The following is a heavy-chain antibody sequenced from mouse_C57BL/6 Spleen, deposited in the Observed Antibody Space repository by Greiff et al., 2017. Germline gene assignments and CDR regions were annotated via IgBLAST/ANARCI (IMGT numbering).Heavy chain of an antibody. CDR3: ARARANDGYYGYAMDY. J-gene: IGHJ4*01. Sequence: EVKVEESGGGLVKPGGSLKLSCAASGFTFSSYAMSWVRQTPEKRLEWVATISDGGSYTYYPDNVKGRFTISRDNAKNNLYLQMSHLKSEDTAMYYCARARANDGYYGYAMDYWGQGTSVTVSS. D-gene: IGHD2-3*01. V-gene: IGHV5-4*03. CDR1: GFTFSSYA. CDR2: ISDGGSYT.